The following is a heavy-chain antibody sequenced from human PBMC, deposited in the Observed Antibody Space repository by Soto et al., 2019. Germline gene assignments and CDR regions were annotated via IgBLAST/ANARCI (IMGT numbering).Heavy chain of an antibody. J-gene: IGHJ6*02. CDR1: GASISYGGFS. V-gene: IGHV4-30-2*06. CDR2: ISHVEDT. CDR3: ARDLIVCRRYYYYGMDV. Sequence: SETLSLTCTVSGASISYGGFSWSWIRQSPGKGLEGIGYISHVEDTYLHPSFKSRLTMSIDRTRNQFSLKLSSVTAADTAVYYCARDLIVCRRYYYYGMDVWGQGTTVTVS. D-gene: IGHD2-15*01.